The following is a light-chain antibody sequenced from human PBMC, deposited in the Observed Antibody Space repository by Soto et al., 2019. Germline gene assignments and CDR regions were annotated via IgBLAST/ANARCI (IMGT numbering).Light chain of an antibody. CDR3: QQYESSPLT. J-gene: IGKJ4*01. CDR1: QSVSSSF. CDR2: RAS. Sequence: EIVLTQSPDTLSLSPGERATLSCRASQSVSSSFLAWYQQKPGQAPRLLIYRASSRATGIPARFTGSGSGTDFTLTISRLEPEDFAVYYCQQYESSPLTFGGGTKVEI. V-gene: IGKV3-20*01.